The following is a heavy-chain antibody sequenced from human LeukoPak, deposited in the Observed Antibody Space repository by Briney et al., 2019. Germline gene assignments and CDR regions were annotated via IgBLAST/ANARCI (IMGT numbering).Heavy chain of an antibody. V-gene: IGHV4-34*01. CDR2: INHSGST. CDR3: AREVGYYDYVN. Sequence: PSETLSLTCAVYGGSFSGYYWSWIRQPPGKGLEWIGEINHSGSTNYNPSLKSRVTISVDTSKNQFSLKLSPVTAADTAVYYCAREVGYYDYVNWGQGTLVTVSS. J-gene: IGHJ4*02. D-gene: IGHD3-16*01. CDR1: GGSFSGYY.